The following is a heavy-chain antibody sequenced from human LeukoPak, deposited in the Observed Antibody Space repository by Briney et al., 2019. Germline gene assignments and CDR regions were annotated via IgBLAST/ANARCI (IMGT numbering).Heavy chain of an antibody. J-gene: IGHJ4*02. CDR3: ARSDKYCSSGSCYFDY. V-gene: IGHV1-18*01. CDR2: ISAYNGNT. D-gene: IGHD2-15*01. Sequence: GASVKVSCKASGYTFTSYGISWVRQAPGQGLEWMGWISAYNGNTNYAQKLQGRVTMTTDTSTSTAYMELRSLRSDDTAVYYCARSDKYCSSGSCYFDYWGQGTLVTVSS. CDR1: GYTFTSYG.